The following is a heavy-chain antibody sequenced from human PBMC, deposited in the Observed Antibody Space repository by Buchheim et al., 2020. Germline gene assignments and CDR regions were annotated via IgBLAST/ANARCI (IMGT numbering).Heavy chain of an antibody. CDR2: ISGSCSTT. J-gene: IGHJ4*02. D-gene: IGHD4-11*01. CDR3: AKGSRGYTNYYFDY. V-gene: IGHV3-23*04. CDR1: GFSFSGYA. Sequence: EVQLVDSGGGLVQPGESLRLSCAASGFSFSGYAMSWVRQAPGKGLEWVSSISGSCSTTFNADSAKGRFTISRVHSKNMLYLQMNSLRAEDTAVYFCAKGSRGYTNYYFDYGGQGTL.